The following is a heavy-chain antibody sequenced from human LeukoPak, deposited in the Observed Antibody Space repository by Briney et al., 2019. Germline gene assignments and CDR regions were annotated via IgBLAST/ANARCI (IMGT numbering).Heavy chain of an antibody. J-gene: IGHJ5*02. CDR3: AGSSGGYNWFDP. D-gene: IGHD3-16*01. CDR2: IYSDGSST. CDR1: GFTISTYW. V-gene: IGHV3-74*01. Sequence: GGSLRLSCAASGFTISTYWMYWVRQAPGKGLVWVSRIYSDGSSTTYADSVKGRFTISSDNAKNTLYLQMNSLRAEDTAVYYCAGSSGGYNWFDPWGQGTLVTVSS.